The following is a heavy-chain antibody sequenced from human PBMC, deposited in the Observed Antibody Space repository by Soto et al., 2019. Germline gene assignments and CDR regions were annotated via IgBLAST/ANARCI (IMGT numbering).Heavy chain of an antibody. CDR3: ARDYYDSSGYYSAFYYYYGMDV. CDR1: GYTFTSYD. CDR2: MNPNSGNT. J-gene: IGHJ6*02. D-gene: IGHD3-22*01. Sequence: ASVKVSCKASGYTFTSYDINWVRQATGQGLEWMGWMNPNSGNTGYAQKFQGRVTMTRNTSISTAYMELSSLRSEDTAVYYCARDYYDSSGYYSAFYYYYGMDVWGQGTTVTAP. V-gene: IGHV1-8*01.